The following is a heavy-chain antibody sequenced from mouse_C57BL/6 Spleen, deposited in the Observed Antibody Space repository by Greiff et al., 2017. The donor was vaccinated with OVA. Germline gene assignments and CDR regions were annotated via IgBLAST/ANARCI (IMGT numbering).Heavy chain of an antibody. J-gene: IGHJ2*01. CDR3: ARVGRGNTGFDY. CDR2: ISYDGSN. V-gene: IGHV3-6*01. D-gene: IGHD2-1*01. Sequence: EVKLVESGPGLVKPSQSLSLTCSVTGYSITSGYYWNWIRQFPGNKLEWMGYISYDGSNNYNPSLKNRISITRDTSKNQFFLKLNSVTTEDTATYYCARVGRGNTGFDYWGQGTTLTVSS. CDR1: GYSITSGYY.